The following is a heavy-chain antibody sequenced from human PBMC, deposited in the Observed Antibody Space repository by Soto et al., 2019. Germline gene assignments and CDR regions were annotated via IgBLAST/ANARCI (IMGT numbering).Heavy chain of an antibody. D-gene: IGHD6-13*01. CDR3: ARDRIAAAGNLYYYYGMDV. CDR2: ISSSSSYI. J-gene: IGHJ6*02. V-gene: IGHV3-21*01. Sequence: GGSLRLSCAASGFTFSSYSMNWVRQAPGKGLEWVSSISSSSSYIYYADSVKGRFTISRDNAKNSLYLQMNSLRAEDTAVYYCARDRIAAAGNLYYYYGMDVWGQGTTVTVSS. CDR1: GFTFSSYS.